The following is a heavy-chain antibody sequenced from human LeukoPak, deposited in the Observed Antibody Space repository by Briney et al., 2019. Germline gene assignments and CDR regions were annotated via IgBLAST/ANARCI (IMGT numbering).Heavy chain of an antibody. CDR2: INPNSGGT. Sequence: ASVKVSCKASGYTFTAYYMHWVRQAPGQGLEWMGRINPNSGGTNYAQKFQGRVTMTRDTFISTAYMELSRLRSDDTAVYYCARASGVVVAALSYNWFDPWGQGALVTVSS. V-gene: IGHV1-2*06. D-gene: IGHD2-15*01. CDR3: ARASGVVVAALSYNWFDP. J-gene: IGHJ5*02. CDR1: GYTFTAYY.